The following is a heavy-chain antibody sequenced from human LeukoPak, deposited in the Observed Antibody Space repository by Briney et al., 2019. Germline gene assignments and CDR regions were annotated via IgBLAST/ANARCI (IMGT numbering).Heavy chain of an antibody. D-gene: IGHD3-22*01. CDR1: GGSISSYY. V-gene: IGHV4-59*12. CDR3: ARDSITTLDY. Sequence: SETLSLTCTVSGGSISSYYWSWIRQPPGKGLEWIGYIYYSGSTNYNPSLKSRVTISVDTSKNQFSLKLSSVTAADTAVYYCARDSITTLDYWGQGTLVTVSS. J-gene: IGHJ4*02. CDR2: IYYSGST.